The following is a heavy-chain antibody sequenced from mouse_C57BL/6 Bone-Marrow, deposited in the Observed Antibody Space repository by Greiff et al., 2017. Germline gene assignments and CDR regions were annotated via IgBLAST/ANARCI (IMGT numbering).Heavy chain of an antibody. D-gene: IGHD1-1*01. CDR1: GYTFTNYY. J-gene: IGHJ4*01. CDR3: ARPYGSSYCYAMDY. V-gene: IGHV1-76*01. Sequence: QVQLQQSGAELVRPGASVKLSCKASGYTFTNYYINWVKQRPGQGLEWIARIYPGSGNTYYNEKFKGKATLTAEKSSSTAYMQLSSLTSEASAFYFCARPYGSSYCYAMDYWGQGTSVTVSS. CDR2: IYPGSGNT.